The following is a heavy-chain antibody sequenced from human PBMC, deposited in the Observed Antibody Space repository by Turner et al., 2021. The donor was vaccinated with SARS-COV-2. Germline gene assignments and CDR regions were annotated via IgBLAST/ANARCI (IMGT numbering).Heavy chain of an antibody. Sequence: EVQLVESGGGLVKPGGSLRLSCAASGITVSRNYMSWVRQAPGKGLEWVSVIYSGGSTYYEDSVKGRFTISRDNSKNTLYLQMNSLRAEDTAVYYCARFGGDRGDSDNWGQGTLVTVSS. J-gene: IGHJ4*02. D-gene: IGHD3-10*01. V-gene: IGHV3-66*01. CDR2: IYSGGST. CDR1: GITVSRNY. CDR3: ARFGGDRGDSDN.